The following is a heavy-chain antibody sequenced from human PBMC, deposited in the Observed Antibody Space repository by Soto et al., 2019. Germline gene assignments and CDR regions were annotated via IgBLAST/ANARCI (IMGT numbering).Heavy chain of an antibody. CDR3: TRGRKGRTVLRFLEWSPHCMDV. J-gene: IGHJ6*02. Sequence: PSETLSLTCAVYGGSFSDYYWTWIRQPPGKGLEWIGEINHSGSTNYNPSLKSRVTISVDTSKNQFSLKLNSVTAADTAVYYCTRGRKGRTVLRFLEWSPHCMDVWGQGTTVTVSS. D-gene: IGHD3-3*01. CDR1: GGSFSDYY. V-gene: IGHV4-34*01. CDR2: INHSGST.